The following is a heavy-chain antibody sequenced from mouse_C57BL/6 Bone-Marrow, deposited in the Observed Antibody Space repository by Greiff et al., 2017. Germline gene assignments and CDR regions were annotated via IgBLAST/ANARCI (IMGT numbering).Heavy chain of an antibody. CDR1: GYTFTSYW. D-gene: IGHD2-4*01. CDR3: ARSYDYDDYTMDY. J-gene: IGHJ4*01. V-gene: IGHV1-64*01. Sequence: QVQLQQPGAELVKPGASVKLSCKASGYTFTSYWMHWVKQRPGQGLEWIGMIHPNSGSTNYNEKFKSEATLSVDKSSRTAYMELSSLTSEDSAVYYCARSYDYDDYTMDYGGQGTSVTVSA. CDR2: IHPNSGST.